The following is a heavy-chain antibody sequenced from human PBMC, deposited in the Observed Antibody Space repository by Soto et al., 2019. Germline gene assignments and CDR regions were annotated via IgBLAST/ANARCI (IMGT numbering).Heavy chain of an antibody. CDR2: IYYSGST. CDR1: GGSISSYY. Sequence: QVQLQESGPGLVKPSETLSLTCTVSGGSISSYYWSWIRQPPGKGLEWIGYIYYSGSTNYNPSLKSRVTISVDTSKNQFSLKLSSVTAADTAVYYCARSLYYDSSGYPLTYWYFDLWGRGTLVTVSS. CDR3: ARSLYYDSSGYPLTYWYFDL. J-gene: IGHJ2*01. D-gene: IGHD3-22*01. V-gene: IGHV4-59*01.